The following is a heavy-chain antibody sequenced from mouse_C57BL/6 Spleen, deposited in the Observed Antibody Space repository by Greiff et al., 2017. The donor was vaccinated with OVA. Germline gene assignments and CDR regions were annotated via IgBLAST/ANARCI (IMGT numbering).Heavy chain of an antibody. CDR3: ARKGLTGSFDY. CDR2: ISYSGST. CDR1: GYSITSGYD. D-gene: IGHD4-1*01. J-gene: IGHJ2*01. Sequence: DVKLQESGPGMVKPSQSLSLTCTVTGYSITSGYDWHWIRHFPGNKLEWMGYISYSGSTNYNPSLKSRISITHDTSKNHFFLKLNSVTTEDTATYYCARKGLTGSFDYWGQGTTLTVSS. V-gene: IGHV3-1*01.